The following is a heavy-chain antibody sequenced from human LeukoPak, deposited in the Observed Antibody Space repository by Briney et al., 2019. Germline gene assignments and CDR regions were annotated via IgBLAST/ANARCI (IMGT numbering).Heavy chain of an antibody. V-gene: IGHV1-46*01. CDR3: ARVSGDYSMPFDY. CDR1: GYTFTRYF. CDR2: INPSGGST. J-gene: IGHJ4*02. D-gene: IGHD2/OR15-2a*01. Sequence: ASVKVSCKASGYTFTRYFMHWVRQAPGQGLEWMGIINPSGGSTTYAQKFQGRVTMTRDMSPSTVYMELSSLRSEDTAVYYCARVSGDYSMPFDYWGQGTLVTASS.